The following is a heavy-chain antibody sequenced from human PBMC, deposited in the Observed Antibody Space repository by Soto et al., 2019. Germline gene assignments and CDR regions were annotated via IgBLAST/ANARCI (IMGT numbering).Heavy chain of an antibody. CDR3: ARDLKSLYDSSGYHTNWFDP. Sequence: ASMKVSCKASGYTFINYEINWVRQVTGQGLEWMAWINPDSGYTGYAQNFQGRVTMTRDTSIRTVFMELSSLRAEDTAVYYCARDLKSLYDSSGYHTNWFDPWGQGTLVTVSS. D-gene: IGHD3-22*01. CDR1: GYTFINYE. V-gene: IGHV1-8*01. J-gene: IGHJ5*02. CDR2: INPDSGYT.